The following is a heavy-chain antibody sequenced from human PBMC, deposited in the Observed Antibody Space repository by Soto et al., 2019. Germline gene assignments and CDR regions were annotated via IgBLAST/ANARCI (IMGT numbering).Heavy chain of an antibody. D-gene: IGHD1-7*01. Sequence: ASVKVSCKASGYTFTGYYMHWVRQAPGQGLEWMGWINPNSGGTNYAQKFQGWVTMTRDTSISTAYMELSRLRSDDTAVYYCARGPPGAGTSHIDYWGQGTLVTVSS. V-gene: IGHV1-2*04. CDR1: GYTFTGYY. CDR2: INPNSGGT. CDR3: ARGPPGAGTSHIDY. J-gene: IGHJ4*02.